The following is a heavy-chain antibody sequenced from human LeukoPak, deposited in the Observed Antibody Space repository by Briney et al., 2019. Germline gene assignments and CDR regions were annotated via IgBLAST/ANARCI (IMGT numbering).Heavy chain of an antibody. CDR3: AKTDCTSSSCYTIDS. D-gene: IGHD2-2*02. CDR1: GFTFSYYA. Sequence: PGGSLRLSCAASGFTFSYYAMSWVRQAPGRGLGWVSVISDSGGDTSYADSGKGRFTISRDNSKNTVHLQMNSLRVEDTAVYYCAKTDCTSSSCYTIDSWGQGTLVTVSS. J-gene: IGHJ4*02. CDR2: ISDSGGDT. V-gene: IGHV3-23*01.